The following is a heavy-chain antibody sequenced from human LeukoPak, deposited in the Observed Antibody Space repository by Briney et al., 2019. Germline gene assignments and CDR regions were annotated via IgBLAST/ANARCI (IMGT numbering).Heavy chain of an antibody. CDR2: IYSGGNT. CDR3: ARDTLPLGRGYYYNFDY. V-gene: IGHV3-66*01. D-gene: IGHD3-22*01. Sequence: GGSLRLSCAASGFTVSRNYMSWVRQAPGKGLEWVSIIYSGGNTRYAEAVKGRFTISRDNSNNTVYLQMNSLRDEDTAVYYCARDTLPLGRGYYYNFDYWGQGTLVTVSS. J-gene: IGHJ4*02. CDR1: GFTVSRNY.